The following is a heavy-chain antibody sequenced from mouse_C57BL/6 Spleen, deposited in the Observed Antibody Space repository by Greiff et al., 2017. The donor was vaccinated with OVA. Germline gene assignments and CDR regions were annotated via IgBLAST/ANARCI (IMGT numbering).Heavy chain of an antibody. CDR2: IYPGDGDT. CDR1: GYAFSSSW. V-gene: IGHV1-82*01. D-gene: IGHD2-4*01. Sequence: QVQLQQSGPELVKPGASVKISCKASGYAFSSSWMNWVKQRPGKGLEWIGRIYPGDGDTNYNGKFKGKATLTADKSSSTAYMQLSSLTSEDSAVYFCARGDDYDGGFDYWGQGTTLTVSS. J-gene: IGHJ2*01. CDR3: ARGDDYDGGFDY.